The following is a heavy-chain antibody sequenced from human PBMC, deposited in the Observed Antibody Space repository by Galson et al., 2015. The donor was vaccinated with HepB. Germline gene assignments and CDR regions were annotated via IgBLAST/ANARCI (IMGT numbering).Heavy chain of an antibody. CDR2: INPSGGST. CDR3: ARGRTYYYGSGSSIFDY. V-gene: IGHV1-46*03. J-gene: IGHJ4*02. Sequence: SVKVSCKASGYTFTSYYMHWVRQAPGQGLEWMGIINPSGGSTSYAQKFQGRVTMTRDTSTSTVYMELSSLRSEDTAVYYCARGRTYYYGSGSSIFDYWGQGTLVTVSS. CDR1: GYTFTSYY. D-gene: IGHD3-10*01.